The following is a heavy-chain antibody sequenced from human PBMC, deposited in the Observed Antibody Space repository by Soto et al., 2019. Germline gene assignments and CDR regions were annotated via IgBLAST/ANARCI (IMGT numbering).Heavy chain of an antibody. D-gene: IGHD3-10*01. Sequence: QVQLQQWGAGLLRPSETLSLTCAVYGGSFNDYYWTWIRQPPGKGLEWIGEINHKTNTPYNPSLGSRFTFSLDTSKNQFSLRLTSVSAADTALYYCARGVWMIRGADYYYYMDVWCKGTTVTVSS. J-gene: IGHJ6*03. CDR1: GGSFNDYY. V-gene: IGHV4-34*02. CDR2: INHKTNT. CDR3: ARGVWMIRGADYYYYMDV.